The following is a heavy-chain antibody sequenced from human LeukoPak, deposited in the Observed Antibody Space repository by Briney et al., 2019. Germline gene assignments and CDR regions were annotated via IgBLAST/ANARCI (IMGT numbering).Heavy chain of an antibody. V-gene: IGHV6-1*01. CDR3: ARGSGSYYAFDI. CDR2: TYYRSKWFS. D-gene: IGHD1-26*01. CDR1: GDSVSSNSAT. Sequence: SQTLSLTCAISGDSVSSNSATWNWIRQSPSRGLEWLGRTYYRSKWFSDYAVSVKSRTTFNPDTSKNQLSLRLSSVTPEDTAVYYCARGSGSYYAFDIWGQGTMVTVSS. J-gene: IGHJ3*02.